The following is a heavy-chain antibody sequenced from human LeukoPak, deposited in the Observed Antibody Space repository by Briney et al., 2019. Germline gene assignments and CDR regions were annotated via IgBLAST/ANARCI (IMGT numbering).Heavy chain of an antibody. CDR2: ISSSSSYI. Sequence: GGSLRLSCAASGFTFSSYSMNWVRQAPGKGLEWVSSISSSSSYIYYADSVKGRFTISRDNAKNSLYLQMNSLRAEDTAVYYCAKDATVVRGNYYFDYWGQGTLVTVSS. J-gene: IGHJ4*02. CDR1: GFTFSSYS. V-gene: IGHV3-21*04. CDR3: AKDATVVRGNYYFDY. D-gene: IGHD4-23*01.